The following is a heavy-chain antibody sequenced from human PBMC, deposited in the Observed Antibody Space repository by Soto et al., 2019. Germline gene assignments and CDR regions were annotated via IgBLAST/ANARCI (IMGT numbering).Heavy chain of an antibody. V-gene: IGHV4-34*01. J-gene: IGHJ6*02. CDR3: ARRRLANYYYYGMDV. CDR2: INHSGST. CDR1: GGSFSGYY. Sequence: SETLSLTCAVYGGSFSGYYWSWIRQPPGKGLEWIGEINHSGSTNYNPSLKSRVTISVDTSKNQFSLKLSSVTAADTAVYYCARRRLANYYYYGMDVWGQGTTVTVSS. D-gene: IGHD6-25*01.